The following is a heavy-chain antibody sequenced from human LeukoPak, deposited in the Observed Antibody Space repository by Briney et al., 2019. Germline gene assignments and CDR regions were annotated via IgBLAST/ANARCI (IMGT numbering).Heavy chain of an antibody. D-gene: IGHD5-18*01. CDR1: GGSFSGYY. CDR3: ARAGSYGYDY. Sequence: SETLSLTCAVYGGSFSGYYWSWIRQPPGKGLEWIGEINHSGSTNYNPSLKSRVTISVDTSKNQFSLKLSSVAAADTAVYYCARAGSYGYDYWGQGTLVTVSS. J-gene: IGHJ4*02. V-gene: IGHV4-34*01. CDR2: INHSGST.